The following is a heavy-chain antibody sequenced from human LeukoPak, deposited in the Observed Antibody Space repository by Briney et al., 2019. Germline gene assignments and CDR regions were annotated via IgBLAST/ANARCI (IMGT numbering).Heavy chain of an antibody. D-gene: IGHD6-19*01. CDR3: ARGLAGTGGDAFDI. J-gene: IGHJ3*02. V-gene: IGHV1-69*13. Sequence: SVKVSCKASGGAFSSYAISWVRQAPGQGLEWMGGIIPIFGTANCAQKFQGRVTITADESTSTAYMELSSLRSEDTAVYYCARGLAGTGGDAFDIWGQGTMVTVSS. CDR2: IIPIFGTA. CDR1: GGAFSSYA.